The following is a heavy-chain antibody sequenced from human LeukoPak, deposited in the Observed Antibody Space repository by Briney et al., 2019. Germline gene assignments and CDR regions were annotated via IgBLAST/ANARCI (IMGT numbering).Heavy chain of an antibody. Sequence: PGGSLRLSCAASGFTFSSYGMHWVRQAPGKGLEWVAVISYDGSNKYYVDSVKGRFTISRDNSKNTLYLQMNSLRAEDTAVYYCAKGWYSGYDLVYWGQGTLVTVSS. CDR1: GFTFSSYG. J-gene: IGHJ4*02. CDR3: AKGWYSGYDLVY. V-gene: IGHV3-30*18. CDR2: ISYDGSNK. D-gene: IGHD5-12*01.